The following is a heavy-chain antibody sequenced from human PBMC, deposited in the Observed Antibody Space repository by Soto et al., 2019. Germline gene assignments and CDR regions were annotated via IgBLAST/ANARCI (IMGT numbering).Heavy chain of an antibody. V-gene: IGHV3-74*01. Sequence: EVQLVESGGGLVQPGGSLRLSCAASGFTFSSYWMHWVRQAPGKGLVWVSRINSDGSSTTYADSVKCRFTISRDNAKNTLYLQMNSLRAEDTAVYYCARGGSLNWYFDLWGRGTLVTVSS. CDR3: ARGGSLNWYFDL. CDR2: INSDGSST. J-gene: IGHJ2*01. CDR1: GFTFSSYW. D-gene: IGHD2-15*01.